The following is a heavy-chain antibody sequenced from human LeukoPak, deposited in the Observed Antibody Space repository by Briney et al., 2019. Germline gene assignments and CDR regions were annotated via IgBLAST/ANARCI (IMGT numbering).Heavy chain of an antibody. J-gene: IGHJ4*02. D-gene: IGHD1-14*01. Sequence: GESLKISCKGSGYSFTSYWIGWVRHMPGKGLEWMGIIYPGDSDTRYSPSFQGQVTISADKSISTAYLQWSSLKASDTAMYYCARHVSYNQGYFDYWGQGTLVTVSS. CDR3: ARHVSYNQGYFDY. CDR1: GYSFTSYW. V-gene: IGHV5-51*01. CDR2: IYPGDSDT.